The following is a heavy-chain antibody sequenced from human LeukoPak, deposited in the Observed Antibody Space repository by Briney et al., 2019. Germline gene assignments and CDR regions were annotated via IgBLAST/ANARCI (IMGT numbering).Heavy chain of an antibody. Sequence: ASVKVSCKASGYTFTDYYIHWVRRAPGHGLEWMGWINPKTGSTNYPQKFQGRVTMTRDTSISTVNMELSRLRSDDTAVYFCARDLDDAFDIWGQGTVVTVSS. CDR3: ARDLDDAFDI. D-gene: IGHD1-1*01. CDR1: GYTFTDYY. J-gene: IGHJ3*02. V-gene: IGHV1-2*02. CDR2: INPKTGST.